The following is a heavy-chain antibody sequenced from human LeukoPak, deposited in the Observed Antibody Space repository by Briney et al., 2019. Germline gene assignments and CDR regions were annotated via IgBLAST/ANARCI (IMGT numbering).Heavy chain of an antibody. CDR3: AKSRIVDRRGYFDY. J-gene: IGHJ4*02. D-gene: IGHD2-15*01. CDR1: GFTFNIYP. CDR2: IGTSGDT. V-gene: IGHV3-23*01. Sequence: GDSLRLSCVASGFTFNIYPMTWVRQSPGKGLEWVSTIGTSGDTYYADSVKGRFTISRDDSKNTLCLQMHSLGAEDTAVYYCAKSRIVDRRGYFDYWGQGTLVTVSS.